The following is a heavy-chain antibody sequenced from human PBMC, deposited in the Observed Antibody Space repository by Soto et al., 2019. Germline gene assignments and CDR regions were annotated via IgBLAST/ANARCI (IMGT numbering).Heavy chain of an antibody. D-gene: IGHD3-9*01. V-gene: IGHV3-30*18. Sequence: QVHLVESGGGVVQPGKSLRLSCAASGFTFSSYGMHWVRQAPGKGLEWVAVISDDGSNKYYIDSVKGRFTISRDNSNNALYLQMNRLRAEDTAVYYCTKGRYFDLLPYYFDYWGQGTLVTVSS. CDR1: GFTFSSYG. CDR3: TKGRYFDLLPYYFDY. J-gene: IGHJ4*02. CDR2: ISDDGSNK.